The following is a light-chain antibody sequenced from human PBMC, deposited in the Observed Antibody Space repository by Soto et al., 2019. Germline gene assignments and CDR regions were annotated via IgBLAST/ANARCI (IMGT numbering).Light chain of an antibody. V-gene: IGLV2-11*01. CDR1: SSDVGDYNY. CDR3: CSFAVSYTFWV. Sequence: QSALTQPRSVSGSPGQSVTISCTGTSSDVGDYNYVSWYQQYPGKAPKLVIYDVSKRPSGVPDRFSASKSGNTASLTISGLQAEDEADYYCCSFAVSYTFWVFGGGTKLTVL. CDR2: DVS. J-gene: IGLJ3*02.